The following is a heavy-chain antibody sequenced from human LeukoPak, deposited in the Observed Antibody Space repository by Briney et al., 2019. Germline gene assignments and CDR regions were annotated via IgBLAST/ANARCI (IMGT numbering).Heavy chain of an antibody. D-gene: IGHD2-2*01. CDR1: GYTLTELS. J-gene: IGHJ5*02. CDR2: FDPEDGET. Sequence: ASVKVSCKVSGYTLTELSMHWVRQAPGKGLEWMGGFDPEDGETIYAQKFQGRVTMTEDTSTDTAYMELSSLRSEDTAVYYCARGPTYCSSTSCGKYNWFDPWGQGTLVTVSS. CDR3: ARGPTYCSSTSCGKYNWFDP. V-gene: IGHV1-24*01.